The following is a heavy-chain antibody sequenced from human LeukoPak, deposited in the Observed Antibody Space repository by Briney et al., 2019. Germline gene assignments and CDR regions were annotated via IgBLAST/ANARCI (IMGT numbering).Heavy chain of an antibody. Sequence: PGGSLRLSCAASGFTFSSYAMSWVRQAPGKGLEWVSAISGSGGSTYYADSVKGRFTISRDNSKNTLYLQMNSLRAEDTAVYYCAKDSSSWYLRRRHFDYWGQGALVTVSS. CDR1: GFTFSSYA. V-gene: IGHV3-23*01. CDR2: ISGSGGST. J-gene: IGHJ4*02. D-gene: IGHD6-13*01. CDR3: AKDSSSWYLRRRHFDY.